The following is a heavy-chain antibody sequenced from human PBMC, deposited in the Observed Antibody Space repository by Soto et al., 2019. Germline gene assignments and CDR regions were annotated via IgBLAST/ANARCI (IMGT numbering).Heavy chain of an antibody. J-gene: IGHJ5*02. Sequence: QVQLVQSGAEVKKPGSSVKVSCRGSGGFNSYSISWVRQAPGQGLEWVGGIIPIFATPTYAQKFQGRVTITADKSTYTSYMELSRLTSEDTAVYYCARGGPVIIPAATNWFDPWGQGTLVSVSS. V-gene: IGHV1-69*06. D-gene: IGHD2-2*01. CDR1: GGFNSYS. CDR3: ARGGPVIIPAATNWFDP. CDR2: IIPIFATP.